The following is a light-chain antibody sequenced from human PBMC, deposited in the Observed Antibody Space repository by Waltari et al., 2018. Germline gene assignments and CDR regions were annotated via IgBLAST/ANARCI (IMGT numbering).Light chain of an antibody. Sequence: SYFLTQPPALSVAPGQTARITRWGYNLRRITVHWYQQKPGQAPVLVVYDDTDRPSGIPERFSGSKSGNTATLIISRVEAGDEADYSCQVWDSTSDHPVVFGGGTKLTVL. J-gene: IGLJ2*01. V-gene: IGLV3-21*02. CDR3: QVWDSTSDHPVV. CDR1: NLRRIT. CDR2: DDT.